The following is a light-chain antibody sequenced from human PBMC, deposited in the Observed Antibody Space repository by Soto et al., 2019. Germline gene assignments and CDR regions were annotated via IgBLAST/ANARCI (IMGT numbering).Light chain of an antibody. Sequence: QSVLTQPPSASGTPGQRVTISCSGGSSNIGSHTVSWYQQLPGADPTLLIYTNDQRPSGVPDRFSGSKPGTSASLAISGLQSEDASDYYRAAWDDSLNGYVFGTGTKVTV. V-gene: IGLV1-44*01. CDR1: SSNIGSHT. J-gene: IGLJ1*01. CDR3: AAWDDSLNGYV. CDR2: TND.